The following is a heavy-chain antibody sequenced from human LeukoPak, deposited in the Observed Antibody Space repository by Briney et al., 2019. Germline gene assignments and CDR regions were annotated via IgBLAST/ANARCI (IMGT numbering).Heavy chain of an antibody. J-gene: IGHJ4*02. D-gene: IGHD3-3*01. CDR2: IKSNADGGTA. Sequence: GGSLRLSCAASGFTFSDAWMTWVRQGPGKGLEWVGRIKSNADGGTADYAAPVKGRFTISRDDAKNTMYLQMYSLKTEDTGVYYCSTVPGVLEWSFSDQYFDHWGQGILVTVSS. CDR3: STVPGVLEWSFSDQYFDH. V-gene: IGHV3-15*01. CDR1: GFTFSDAW.